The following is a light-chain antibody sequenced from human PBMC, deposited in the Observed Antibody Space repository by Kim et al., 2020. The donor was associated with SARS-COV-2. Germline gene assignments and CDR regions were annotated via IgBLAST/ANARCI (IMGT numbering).Light chain of an antibody. CDR1: SSDVGRYNY. CDR3: SSYTGSNVI. Sequence: QSALTQPPSASGSPGQSVTISCTGTSSDVGRYNYGSWYQHHPGKAPKLMIYEVNKRPSGVPDRFSGSKSGNTASLTVSGLQADDEADYYCSSYTGSNVIFGGGTQLTVL. J-gene: IGLJ2*01. V-gene: IGLV2-8*01. CDR2: EVN.